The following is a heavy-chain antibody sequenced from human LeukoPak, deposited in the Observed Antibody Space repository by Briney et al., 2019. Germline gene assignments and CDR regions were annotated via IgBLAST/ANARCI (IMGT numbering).Heavy chain of an antibody. J-gene: IGHJ4*02. Sequence: GGSLRLSCAASGFTFSNYWMSWVRQAPGKGLEGVATIRQDGSEKYYVDSVKGRFTISRDNAKNSLYLQMNTLRAEDTAVYYCARGGRSGSFAYWGQGTLATVSS. CDR1: GFTFSNYW. V-gene: IGHV3-7*01. D-gene: IGHD3-3*01. CDR3: ARGGRSGSFAY. CDR2: IRQDGSEK.